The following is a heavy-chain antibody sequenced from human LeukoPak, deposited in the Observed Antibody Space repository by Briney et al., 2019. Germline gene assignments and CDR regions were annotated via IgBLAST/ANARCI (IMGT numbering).Heavy chain of an antibody. CDR1: GCTFTSYD. CDR3: ARGRNWGDLARAINYYYYYMDV. J-gene: IGHJ6*03. D-gene: IGHD3-16*01. CDR2: MNPNSGNT. V-gene: IGHV1-8*03. Sequence: GASVKVSCKASGCTFTSYDINWVRQATGQGLEWMGWMNPNSGNTGYAQKFQGRVTSTRNTSITTGYMEPSRLSSEDTAVYYCARGRNWGDLARAINYYYYYMDVWGKGTTVTVSS.